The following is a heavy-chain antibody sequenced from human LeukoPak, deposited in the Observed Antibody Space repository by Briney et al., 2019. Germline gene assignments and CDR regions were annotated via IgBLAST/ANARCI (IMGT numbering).Heavy chain of an antibody. Sequence: SETLSLTCAVSGYSISSGYYWGWIRQPPGKGLEWIGSIYHSGSTYYNPSLKSRVTISVDTSKNQFSLKLSSVTAADTAVYYCAKIWFGEPYSGTGYFDLWGRGTLVTVSS. D-gene: IGHD3-10*01. CDR2: IYHSGST. J-gene: IGHJ2*01. CDR3: AKIWFGEPYSGTGYFDL. V-gene: IGHV4-38-2*01. CDR1: GYSISSGYY.